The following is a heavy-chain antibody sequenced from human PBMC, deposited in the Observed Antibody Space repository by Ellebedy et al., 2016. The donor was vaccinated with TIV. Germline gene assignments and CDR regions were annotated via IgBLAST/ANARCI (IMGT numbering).Heavy chain of an antibody. CDR2: IKQDGSEK. Sequence: GGSLRLSCAASRFSFSSYWMSWVRQAPGKGLEWVANIKQDGSEKYYVDSVRGRFTISRDNAKNSLYLQMNSLRAEDTAVYYCASDGSYGDFLSPTHAFEMWGQGTMITVSS. D-gene: IGHD4-17*01. CDR3: ASDGSYGDFLSPTHAFEM. V-gene: IGHV3-7*01. CDR1: RFSFSSYW. J-gene: IGHJ3*02.